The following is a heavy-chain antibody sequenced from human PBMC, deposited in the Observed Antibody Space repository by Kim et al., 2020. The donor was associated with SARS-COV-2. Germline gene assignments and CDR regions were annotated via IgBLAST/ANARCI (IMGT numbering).Heavy chain of an antibody. Sequence: ATVKGRFTISRDNAKNSLYLQMNSLRAEDTAVYYCARVPINRNGDYTIDYWGQGTLVTVSS. CDR3: ARVPINRNGDYTIDY. D-gene: IGHD4-17*01. V-gene: IGHV3-21*01. J-gene: IGHJ4*02.